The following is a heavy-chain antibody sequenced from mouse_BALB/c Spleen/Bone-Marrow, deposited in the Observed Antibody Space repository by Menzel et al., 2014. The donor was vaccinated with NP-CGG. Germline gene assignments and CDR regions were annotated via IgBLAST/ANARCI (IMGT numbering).Heavy chain of an antibody. V-gene: IGHV2-6-7*01. CDR2: ICVDGST. CDR3: NRRGGNPFAY. Sequence: VKLVESGPGLVAPSQSLSITCTASGFSLTGYGVNWVRQPPGKGLEWLGMICVDGSTDYNSALKSRLSTSKDNSKSQVILKMNSLQTDDTARYYCNRRGGNPFAYWGQGTLVTVSA. D-gene: IGHD2-1*01. J-gene: IGHJ3*01. CDR1: GFSLTGYG.